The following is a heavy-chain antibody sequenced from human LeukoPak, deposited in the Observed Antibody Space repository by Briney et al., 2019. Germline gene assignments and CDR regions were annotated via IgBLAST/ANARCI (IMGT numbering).Heavy chain of an antibody. CDR2: IYSGGST. D-gene: IGHD6-13*01. J-gene: IGHJ3*02. CDR1: GFTVSSNY. V-gene: IGHV3-53*01. CDR3: ARDPHSSSWYWTFDI. Sequence: GGSLRLSCAASGFTVSSNYMSWVRQAPGKGLEWVSVIYSGGSTYYADSVKGRFTISRDNSKNTLYLQMNSLRAEDTAVHYCARDPHSSSWYWTFDIWGQGTMVTVSS.